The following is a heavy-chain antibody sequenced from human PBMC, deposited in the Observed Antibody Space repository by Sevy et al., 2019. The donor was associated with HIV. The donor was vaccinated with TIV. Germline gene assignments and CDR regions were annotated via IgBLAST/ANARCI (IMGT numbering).Heavy chain of an antibody. CDR1: GFTFSNFG. J-gene: IGHJ4*02. CDR3: ARGPSLIVAGAAGYLDY. CDR2: MWYDGNNK. D-gene: IGHD2-21*01. V-gene: IGHV3-33*08. Sequence: GGSLRLSCTASGFTFSNFGIHWVRQAPGKGLEWVTLMWYDGNNKYYADSLKGRFTISRDTSKNTVYLQMNNLRAEDKAVYYCARGPSLIVAGAAGYLDYWGQGTLVTVSS.